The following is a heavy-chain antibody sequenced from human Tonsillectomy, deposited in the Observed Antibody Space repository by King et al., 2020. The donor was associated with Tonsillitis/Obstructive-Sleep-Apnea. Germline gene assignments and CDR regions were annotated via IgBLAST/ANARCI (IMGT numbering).Heavy chain of an antibody. V-gene: IGHV3-30*18. J-gene: IGHJ4*02. Sequence: VQLVESGGGVVQPGRSLRISCAVSGFTFSNYGMHWVRQAPGRGLEWGSVISDDGRKKYYVDSVKGRFTISRDNSKNTLYLQMNSMRAEDTAVYYCANSKGFGDEAVPLDYWGQGTLVTVSS. D-gene: IGHD3-16*01. CDR2: ISDDGRKK. CDR3: ANSKGFGDEAVPLDY. CDR1: GFTFSNYG.